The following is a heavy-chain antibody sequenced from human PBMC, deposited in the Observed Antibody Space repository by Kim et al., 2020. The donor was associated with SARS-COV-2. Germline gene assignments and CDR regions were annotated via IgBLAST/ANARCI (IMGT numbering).Heavy chain of an antibody. D-gene: IGHD6-25*01. J-gene: IGHJ2*01. V-gene: IGHV4-39*01. Sequence: SPSLRSRVTISVDTSKNQFSLKLSSVAAADTAVYYCASPNSSGRVWYFDLWGRGTLVTVSS. CDR3: ASPNSSGRVWYFDL.